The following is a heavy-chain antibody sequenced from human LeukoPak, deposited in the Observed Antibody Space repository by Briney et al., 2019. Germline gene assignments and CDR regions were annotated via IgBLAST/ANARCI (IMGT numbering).Heavy chain of an antibody. J-gene: IGHJ4*02. D-gene: IGHD3-10*01. V-gene: IGHV4-38-2*02. CDR2: IYYSGST. CDR3: AGGLWFDADFDY. CDR1: GYSISSGCY. Sequence: SETLSLTCTVSGYSISSGCYWGWIRQPPGKGLEWIGYIYYSGSTNYNPSLKSRVTISVDTSKSQLSLKLSSVTAADTAVYYCAGGLWFDADFDYWGQGTLVTVSS.